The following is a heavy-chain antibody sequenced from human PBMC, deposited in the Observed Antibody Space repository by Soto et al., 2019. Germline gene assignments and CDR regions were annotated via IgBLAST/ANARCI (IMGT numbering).Heavy chain of an antibody. CDR2: IYYSGNT. CDR3: ARASYDSSTYYLDY. Sequence: QVQLQESGPGLVKPSQTLSLTCTVSGASISSGDYYWTWIRQPPGKGLEWIGSIYYSGNTYYNPSLKSRVTISVDPSNNQFSMKLSSVTAADTAVYYCARASYDSSTYYLDYWGQGTLVTVYS. J-gene: IGHJ4*02. V-gene: IGHV4-30-4*01. CDR1: GASISSGDYY. D-gene: IGHD3-22*01.